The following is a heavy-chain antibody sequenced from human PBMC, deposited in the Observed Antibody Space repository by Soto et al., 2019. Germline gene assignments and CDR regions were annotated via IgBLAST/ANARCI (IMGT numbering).Heavy chain of an antibody. CDR1: GFTFSSYA. CDR3: AKSGKEDIVVVPAAMFDY. J-gene: IGHJ4*02. Sequence: GGSLRLSCAASGFTFSSYAMSWVRQAPGKGLEWVSVISGSGGSTYYADSVKGRFTISRDDSKNTLYLQMNSLRAEDTAVYYCAKSGKEDIVVVPAAMFDYWGPGTLVTVSS. V-gene: IGHV3-23*01. D-gene: IGHD2-2*01. CDR2: ISGSGGST.